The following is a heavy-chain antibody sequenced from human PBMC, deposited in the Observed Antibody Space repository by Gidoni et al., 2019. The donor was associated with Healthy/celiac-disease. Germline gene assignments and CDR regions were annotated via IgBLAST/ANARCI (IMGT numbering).Heavy chain of an antibody. CDR2: ISGSGGST. D-gene: IGHD3-3*01. Sequence: ELQLLESGGGLVKPGWSLRLSCPASVLPVSRQAMISVRQAPGKGLEWVSAISGSGGSTYYAASVKGRFTISRDNSKNTLYLQMNSLRAEDTAVYYCAKDLGFGSAVTIFGVVIIDYWGQGALVTVSS. J-gene: IGHJ4*02. V-gene: IGHV3-23*01. CDR3: AKDLGFGSAVTIFGVVIIDY. CDR1: VLPVSRQA.